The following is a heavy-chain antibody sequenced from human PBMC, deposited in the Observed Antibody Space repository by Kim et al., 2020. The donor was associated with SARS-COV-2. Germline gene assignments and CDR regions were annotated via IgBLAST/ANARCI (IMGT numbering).Heavy chain of an antibody. J-gene: IGHJ4*02. CDR2: VHHTGTA. CDR3: AAQTGVGALLEI. CDR1: GAPISSTSHY. D-gene: IGHD3-3*01. Sequence: SETRSLTCSVSGAPISSTSHYWGWIRQTPGKGLEWIGNVHHTGTASDSPSLKSRLSFSVDTSRNQFSQTLSAVTAADTAVYYCAAQTGVGALLEIWGQGPLVSVPS. V-gene: IGHV4-39*01.